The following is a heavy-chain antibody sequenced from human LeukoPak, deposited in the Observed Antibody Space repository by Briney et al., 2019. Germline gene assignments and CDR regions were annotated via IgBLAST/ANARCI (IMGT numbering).Heavy chain of an antibody. CDR3: AKALYYYDSSGLTDY. D-gene: IGHD3-22*01. J-gene: IGHJ4*02. V-gene: IGHV3-23*01. CDR2: ISGSDGST. CDR1: GFTFSSYA. Sequence: GGSLRLSCAASGFTFSSYAMSWVRQAPGKGLEWVSAISGSDGSTYYADSVKGRFTISRDNSKNTLYLQMNSLRAEDTAVYYCAKALYYYDSSGLTDYWGQGTLVTVSS.